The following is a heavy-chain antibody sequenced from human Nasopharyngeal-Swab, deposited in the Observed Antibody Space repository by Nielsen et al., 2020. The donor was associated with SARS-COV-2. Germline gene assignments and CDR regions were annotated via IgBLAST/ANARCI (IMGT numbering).Heavy chain of an antibody. CDR1: GFTFSSSA. D-gene: IGHD2-15*01. CDR2: IGAAGNT. CDR3: ATPGTRCSGDNCDMWVFDY. Sequence: GESLKISCAASGFTFSSSAISWVRQAPGMGLEWVSVIGAAGNTIYADSVKGRFTISRDNSKNTVYLQMSSLRAEDTAVYYCATPGTRCSGDNCDMWVFDYWGQGTQVTVSS. V-gene: IGHV3-23*01. J-gene: IGHJ4*02.